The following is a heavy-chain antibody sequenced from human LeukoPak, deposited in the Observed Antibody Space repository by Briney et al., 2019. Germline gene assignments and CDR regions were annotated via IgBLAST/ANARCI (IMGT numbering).Heavy chain of an antibody. CDR2: IYYTGST. CDR3: ARAPNGYYPLDY. CDR1: GGSLSTHF. J-gene: IGHJ4*02. V-gene: IGHV4-59*11. D-gene: IGHD3-22*01. Sequence: SETLSLTCTVSGGSLSTHFWTWIRQPPGMELEWIGYIYYTGSTNYNPSLKSRVTISLDTSKNQFSLHLSFVTAADTAVYYCARAPNGYYPLDYWGQGTLVTVSS.